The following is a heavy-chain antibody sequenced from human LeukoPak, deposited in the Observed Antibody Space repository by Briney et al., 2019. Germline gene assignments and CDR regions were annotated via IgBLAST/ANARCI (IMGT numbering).Heavy chain of an antibody. CDR2: IYSDGST. V-gene: IGHV3-53*01. CDR3: ARDSDYYDSRGSLGAY. Sequence: AGGSLRLSCAASGFTVSSNYMSWVRQAPGKGLEWVSVIYSDGSTYYADSVKGRFTISRDNSKNTLYLQMNSLRAEDTAVYYCARDSDYYDSRGSLGAYWGQGTLVTVSS. J-gene: IGHJ4*02. D-gene: IGHD3-22*01. CDR1: GFTVSSNY.